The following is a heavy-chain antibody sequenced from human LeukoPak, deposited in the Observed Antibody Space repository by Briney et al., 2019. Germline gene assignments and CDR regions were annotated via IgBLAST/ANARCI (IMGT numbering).Heavy chain of an antibody. CDR1: AYTFNICY. Sequence: GASVKVSFKASAYTFNICYQHLTRHAPGQGLEWMGIVNPSGGSTSYAQNFQGRVTVTRDTSTNTVYMELSSLRSGDTAVYYCAGPTMVRGVWNYWGQGTLVTVSS. V-gene: IGHV1-46*02. D-gene: IGHD3-10*01. J-gene: IGHJ4*02. CDR3: AGPTMVRGVWNY. CDR2: VNPSGGST.